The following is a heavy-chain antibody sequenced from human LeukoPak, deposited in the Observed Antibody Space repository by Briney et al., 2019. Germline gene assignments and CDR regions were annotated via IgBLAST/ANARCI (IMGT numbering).Heavy chain of an antibody. CDR1: GGSISSYY. J-gene: IGHJ4*02. D-gene: IGHD5-18*01. CDR2: IYYSGST. V-gene: IGHV4-59*01. Sequence: KPSETLSLTCTVSGGSISSYYWSWIRQPPGKGLEWIGYIYYSGSTNYNPSLKSRVTISVDTSKNQFSLKLSSVTAADTAVYYCARWGSRGNTAMVYYWGQGTLVTVSS. CDR3: ARWGSRGNTAMVYY.